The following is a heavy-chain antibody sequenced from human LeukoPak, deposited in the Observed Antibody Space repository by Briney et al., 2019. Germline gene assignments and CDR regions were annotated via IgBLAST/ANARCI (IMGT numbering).Heavy chain of an antibody. Sequence: ASVKVSCKASGYTFTSYDINWVRQATGQGLEWMGWMNPNSGNTGYAQKFQGRVTMTRNTSISTAYMELNSLRAEDTAVYYCTLGRDSSVYSYHYWGQGTLVTVSS. V-gene: IGHV1-8*01. CDR3: TLGRDSSVYSYHY. D-gene: IGHD3-22*01. J-gene: IGHJ4*02. CDR1: GYTFTSYD. CDR2: MNPNSGNT.